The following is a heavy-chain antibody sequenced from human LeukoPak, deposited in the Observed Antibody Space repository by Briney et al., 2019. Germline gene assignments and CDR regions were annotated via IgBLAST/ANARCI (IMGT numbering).Heavy chain of an antibody. CDR3: ARGLTHKWLRTDYYYYVDV. CDR2: IIPIFGTA. Sequence: SVKVSCKASGGTLNTYAVSWVRQAPGQGLEWMGGIIPIFGTANYAQKFQGRVTITADKSTSTAYMELSSLRSEDTAVYYCARGLTHKWLRTDYYYYVDVWGKGTTVTVSS. D-gene: IGHD5-12*01. V-gene: IGHV1-69*06. J-gene: IGHJ6*03. CDR1: GGTLNTYA.